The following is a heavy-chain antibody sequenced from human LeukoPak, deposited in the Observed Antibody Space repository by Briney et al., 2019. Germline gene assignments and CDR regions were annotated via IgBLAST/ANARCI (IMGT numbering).Heavy chain of an antibody. CDR1: GGSFSGYY. V-gene: IGHV4-34*01. D-gene: IGHD6-13*01. CDR3: ARPGIAAAGMTAYFDY. J-gene: IGHJ4*02. Sequence: SETLSLTCAVYGGSFSGYYWSWIRQPPGKGLEWIGEINHSGSTNYNPSLKSRVTISVDTSKNQFSLKLSSVTAADTAVYYCARPGIAAAGMTAYFDYWGQGTLVTVSS. CDR2: INHSGST.